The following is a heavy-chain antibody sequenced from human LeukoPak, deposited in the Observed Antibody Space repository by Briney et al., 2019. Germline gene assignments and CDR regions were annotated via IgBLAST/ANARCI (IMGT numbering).Heavy chain of an antibody. Sequence: GGSLSLSCAASGFPFSDFSMNWVRQAPGKGLEWFSSISSSSSHIYYADSVKGRFTISRDNAKNSLYLQMNSLKAEDTAVYYCATSFMIRGNWGQGTLVTVSS. CDR1: GFPFSDFS. D-gene: IGHD3-16*01. CDR3: ATSFMIRGN. CDR2: ISSSSSHI. V-gene: IGHV3-21*01. J-gene: IGHJ4*02.